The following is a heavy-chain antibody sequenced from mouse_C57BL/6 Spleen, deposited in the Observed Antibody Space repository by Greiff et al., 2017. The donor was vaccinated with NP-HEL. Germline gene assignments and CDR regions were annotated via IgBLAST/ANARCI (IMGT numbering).Heavy chain of an antibody. CDR1: GSAFSSTW. CDR2: FYPGDGDT. Sequence: VQLQRSGPELVKPGASVKISCKASGSAFSSTWMNWVKQRPGKGLGWIGRFYPGDGDTNYNGKFKGKATLTADKSSSTAYMQPNSLTSDDSAVYFCVSAPFAYWGQGTLVTVSA. V-gene: IGHV1-82*01. J-gene: IGHJ3*01. CDR3: VSAPFAY. D-gene: IGHD6-1*01.